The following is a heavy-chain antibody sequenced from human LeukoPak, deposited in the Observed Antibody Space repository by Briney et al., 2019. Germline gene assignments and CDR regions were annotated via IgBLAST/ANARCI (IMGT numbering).Heavy chain of an antibody. CDR3: ARAGWIITSGIDY. J-gene: IGHJ4*02. CDR1: GYSISRGYY. D-gene: IGHD3-10*01. V-gene: IGHV4-38-2*01. Sequence: SETLSLTCGVSGYSISRGYYWAWIRQPPGKGLEWIGTIYHTGSTYYTPSLGSRVTISVDTSKNEFSLNRKSVTAADTAVYYCARAGWIITSGIDYWGQGALVTVSS. CDR2: IYHTGST.